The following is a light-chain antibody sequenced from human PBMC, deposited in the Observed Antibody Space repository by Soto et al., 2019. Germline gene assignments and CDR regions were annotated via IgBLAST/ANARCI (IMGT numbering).Light chain of an antibody. Sequence: AIQMTQSPSSVSASVGDRVTITCRASQGIRNEVGWYPQKPGKAPKLLIYSASSLQSGVPSRFSGSGSGTDFILTISGLQTEYFATYFCLQDFTYPRKFGKGTKV. CDR3: LQDFTYPRK. V-gene: IGKV1-6*01. CDR2: SAS. CDR1: QGIRNE. J-gene: IGKJ1*01.